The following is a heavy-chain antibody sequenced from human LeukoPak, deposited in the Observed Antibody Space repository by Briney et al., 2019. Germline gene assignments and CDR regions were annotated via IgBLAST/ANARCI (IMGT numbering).Heavy chain of an antibody. CDR3: AREDSSGWYVFDY. CDR2: INPNSGGS. D-gene: IGHD6-19*01. V-gene: IGHV1-2*02. Sequence: GASVIVSCKSSGYSFTDYYMSWVRQAPGQGLEWMGWINPNSGGSNSAQKFQGRVTMTRDWSISTVYMQLSRLTSDDTAVYYCAREDSSGWYVFDYWGQGTLVTVSS. J-gene: IGHJ4*02. CDR1: GYSFTDYY.